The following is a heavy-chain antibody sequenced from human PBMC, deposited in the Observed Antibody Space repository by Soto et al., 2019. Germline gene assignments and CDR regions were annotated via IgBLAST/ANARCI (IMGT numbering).Heavy chain of an antibody. D-gene: IGHD1-26*01. CDR3: ARHASAGIGSGSYFDP. Sequence: QLQLQESGPGLVKPSETLSLTCTVSGGSISSSSYYWGWIRQPPGKGLEWIGSIYYSGCTYYNPSLKSRVTIAVDTSKNQFSLKLSSVTAADTAVYYCARHASAGIGSGSYFDPWGQGTLVTVSS. CDR1: GGSISSSSYY. V-gene: IGHV4-39*01. J-gene: IGHJ5*02. CDR2: IYYSGCT.